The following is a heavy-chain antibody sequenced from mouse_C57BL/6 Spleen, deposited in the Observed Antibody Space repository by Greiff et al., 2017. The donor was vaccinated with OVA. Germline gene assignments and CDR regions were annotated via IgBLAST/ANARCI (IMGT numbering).Heavy chain of an antibody. D-gene: IGHD1-1*02. J-gene: IGHJ4*01. CDR1: GFTFSDYG. V-gene: IGHV5-17*01. Sequence: EVMLVESGGGLVKPGGSLKLSCAASGFTFSDYGMHWVRQAPEKGLEWVAYISSGSSTIYYADTVKGRFTISRDNAKNTLFLQMTSLRSEDTAMYSCARNYDYYAVDYWGQGTSVTVSS. CDR2: ISSGSSTI. CDR3: ARNYDYYAVDY.